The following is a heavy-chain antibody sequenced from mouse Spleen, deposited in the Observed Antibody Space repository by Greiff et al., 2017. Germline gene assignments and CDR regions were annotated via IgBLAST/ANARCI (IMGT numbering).Heavy chain of an antibody. J-gene: IGHJ3*01. Sequence: VQLQESGPELVKPGASVKISCKASGYAFSSSWMNWVKQRPGKGLEWIGRIYPGDGDTNYNGKFKGKATLTADKSSSTAYMQLSSLTSEDSAVYFCAIGPGAWFAYWGQGTLVTVSA. CDR2: IYPGDGDT. V-gene: IGHV1-82*01. CDR3: AIGPGAWFAY. CDR1: GYAFSSSW. D-gene: IGHD3-1*01.